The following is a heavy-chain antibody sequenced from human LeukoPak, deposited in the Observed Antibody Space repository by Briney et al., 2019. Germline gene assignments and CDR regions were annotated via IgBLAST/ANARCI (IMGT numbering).Heavy chain of an antibody. Sequence: PVASVKVSCKTSGYTFTGHCIHWVRQAPGQGLEWMGWISPLNGDTNYAQKFQGRVTMTRDTSISTAYMDLSRLRSDDTAVYYCARARTTPLYYYMDVWGKGTTVTVSS. V-gene: IGHV1-2*02. CDR1: GYTFTGHC. J-gene: IGHJ6*03. D-gene: IGHD4-17*01. CDR2: ISPLNGDT. CDR3: ARARTTPLYYYMDV.